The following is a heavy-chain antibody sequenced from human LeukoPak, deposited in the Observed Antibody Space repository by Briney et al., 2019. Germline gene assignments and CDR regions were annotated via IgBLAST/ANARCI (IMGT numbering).Heavy chain of an antibody. CDR3: ARKVLSGSRYFDY. V-gene: IGHV3-48*03. CDR2: ITSSASTI. Sequence: GGSLRLSCAASGFTFSHFEMNWVRQAPGKRLEWVSYITSSASTIYYAESVKGRFTISTANAKNSLFLQMNSLRAEDTAVYYCARKVLSGSRYFDYWGQGALVTVSS. CDR1: GFTFSHFE. J-gene: IGHJ4*02. D-gene: IGHD1-26*01.